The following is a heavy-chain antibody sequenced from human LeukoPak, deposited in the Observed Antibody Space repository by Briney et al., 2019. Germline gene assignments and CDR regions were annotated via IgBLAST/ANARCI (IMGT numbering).Heavy chain of an antibody. D-gene: IGHD3-3*01. Sequence: ASVKVSCKASGGTFSSYAISWVRQAPGQGHEWMGGIIPIFGTANYAQKFQGRVTITADESTSTAYMELSSLRSEDTAVYYCARGRITIFGVVTPYYFDYWGQGTLVTVSS. V-gene: IGHV1-69*13. J-gene: IGHJ4*02. CDR1: GGTFSSYA. CDR2: IIPIFGTA. CDR3: ARGRITIFGVVTPYYFDY.